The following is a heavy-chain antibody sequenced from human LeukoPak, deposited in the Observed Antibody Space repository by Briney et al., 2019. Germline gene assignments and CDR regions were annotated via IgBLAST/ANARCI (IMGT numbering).Heavy chain of an antibody. D-gene: IGHD2-2*01. Sequence: ASVKVSCKASGGTFSSYAISWVRQAPGQGLEWMGGIIPMFGTANYAQKFQGRVTITTDESTSTAYMELSSLRSEDTAVYYCARENTGYCSSTSCYEFSYWGQGTLVTVSS. V-gene: IGHV1-69*05. CDR1: GGTFSSYA. J-gene: IGHJ4*02. CDR2: IIPMFGTA. CDR3: ARENTGYCSSTSCYEFSY.